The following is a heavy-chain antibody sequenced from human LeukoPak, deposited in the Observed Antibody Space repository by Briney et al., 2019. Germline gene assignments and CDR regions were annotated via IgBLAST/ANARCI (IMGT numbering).Heavy chain of an antibody. CDR1: GFTFSSYA. CDR2: ISGSGGST. V-gene: IGHV3-23*01. Sequence: GGSLRLSCAASGFTFSSYAMSWVRQAPGKGLEWVSAISGSGGSTYYADSVKGRFNISRDNSKNTLYLQMNSLRAEDTAVYYCAKYDIVVVVAATGFDYWGQGTLVTVSS. D-gene: IGHD2-15*01. J-gene: IGHJ4*02. CDR3: AKYDIVVVVAATGFDY.